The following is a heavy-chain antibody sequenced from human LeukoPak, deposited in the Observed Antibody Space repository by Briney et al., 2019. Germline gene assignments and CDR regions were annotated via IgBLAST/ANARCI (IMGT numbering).Heavy chain of an antibody. J-gene: IGHJ4*02. CDR3: ASGEGRGVPDFWSGYSIDY. CDR1: GGSISSYY. V-gene: IGHV4-59*08. D-gene: IGHD3-3*01. Sequence: SETLSLTCTVSGGSISSYYWSWIRQPPGKGLEWIGYIYYSGSTNYNPSLKSRVTLSVDTSKNQFSLKLSSVTAADTAVYYCASGEGRGVPDFWSGYSIDYWGQGTLVTVSS. CDR2: IYYSGST.